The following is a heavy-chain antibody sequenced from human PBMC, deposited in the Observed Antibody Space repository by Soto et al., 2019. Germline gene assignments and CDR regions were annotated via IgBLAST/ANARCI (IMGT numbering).Heavy chain of an antibody. CDR3: ARVRGGGSEYFFDY. Sequence: ASVKVSCKASGSTFTRYNVHWVRQAPGQGLEWMAIINPSGGTTYYVQKFEGRVTLTTDTSTSKVYMELRSLRSDDTAVYYCARVRGGGSEYFFDYWGQGTLVTVAS. CDR1: GSTFTRYN. V-gene: IGHV1-46*01. D-gene: IGHD2-15*01. CDR2: INPSGGTT. J-gene: IGHJ4*02.